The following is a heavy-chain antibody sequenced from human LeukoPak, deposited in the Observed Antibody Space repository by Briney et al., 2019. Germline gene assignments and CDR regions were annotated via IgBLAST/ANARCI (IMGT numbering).Heavy chain of an antibody. V-gene: IGHV4-59*08. D-gene: IGHD6-13*01. J-gene: IGHJ4*02. CDR3: ARLYSSSWDYYFGY. CDR1: GGSISSYY. Sequence: SETLSLTCTVSGGSISSYYWSWIRQPPGKGLEWIGYIYYSGSTNYNPSLKSRVTISVDTSKNQFSLKLSSVTAADTAVYYCARLYSSSWDYYFGYWGQGTLVTVSS. CDR2: IYYSGST.